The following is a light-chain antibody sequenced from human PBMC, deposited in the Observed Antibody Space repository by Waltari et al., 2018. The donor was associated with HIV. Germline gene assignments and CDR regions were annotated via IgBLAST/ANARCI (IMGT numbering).Light chain of an antibody. CDR1: SSYVGGYNY. Sequence: QSALTQPASVSGSPGQSITISCTGTSSYVGGYNYVSWYQQHPGKAPKLMIYDVSNRPSGVSNRFSGSKSGNTASLTISGLQAEDEADYYCSSYTSSSTLVFGGGTKPTVL. V-gene: IGLV2-14*01. CDR2: DVS. CDR3: SSYTSSSTLV. J-gene: IGLJ3*02.